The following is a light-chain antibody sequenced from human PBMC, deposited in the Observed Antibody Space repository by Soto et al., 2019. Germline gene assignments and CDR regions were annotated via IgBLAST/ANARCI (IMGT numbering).Light chain of an antibody. V-gene: IGLV2-8*01. Sequence: QSVLTQPPSASGSPGQSVTISCTGTSSDVGAYNYVSWYQQHPGKAPKLMIYEVTKRPSGVPDRFSGSKSGNTASLTVSGLQAEDEAAYYCSSYAASTFYVFGNGTKVT. CDR3: SSYAASTFYV. J-gene: IGLJ1*01. CDR1: SSDVGAYNY. CDR2: EVT.